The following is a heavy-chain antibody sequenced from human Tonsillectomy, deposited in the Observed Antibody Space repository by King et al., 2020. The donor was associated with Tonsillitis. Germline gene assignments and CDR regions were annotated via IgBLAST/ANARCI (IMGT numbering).Heavy chain of an antibody. D-gene: IGHD3-16*02. CDR1: GGSISSYY. CDR3: ARAKGDYDYVWGSYRPGAFDI. V-gene: IGHV4-59*01. Sequence: VQLQESGPGLVKPSETLSLTCTVSGGSISSYYWSWIRQPPGKGLEWIGDIYYSGSTNYNPSLKSRVTISVDTSKDQFSLKLSSVTAAVTAVYYCARAKGDYDYVWGSYRPGAFDIWGQGTMVTVSS. J-gene: IGHJ3*02. CDR2: IYYSGST.